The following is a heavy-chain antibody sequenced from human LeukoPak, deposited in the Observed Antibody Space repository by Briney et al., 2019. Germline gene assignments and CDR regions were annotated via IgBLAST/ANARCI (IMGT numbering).Heavy chain of an antibody. V-gene: IGHV3-7*03. J-gene: IGHJ6*02. D-gene: IGHD3-16*01. CDR2: INHNGNAN. Sequence: GGSLRLSCAASGFTFSSYWMNWARQAPGKGLEWVASINHNGNANYYVDSVKGRFTISRDNAKNSLYLQMSNLRAEDTAVYFCARGGGLDVWGQGATVTVSS. CDR3: ARGGGLDV. CDR1: GFTFSSYW.